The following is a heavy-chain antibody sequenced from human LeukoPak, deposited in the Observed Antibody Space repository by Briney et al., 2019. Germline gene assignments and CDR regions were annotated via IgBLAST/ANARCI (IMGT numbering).Heavy chain of an antibody. D-gene: IGHD6-25*01. CDR3: ARDGSGFYLYYYMDV. Sequence: KTGGSLRLSCAASGFTFTDYSMTWVRQAPGKGLEWVSSISTVSTYKFYSDSVKGRFTISRDNAKNILYLQMSSLSAEDTGVYYCARDGSGFYLYYYMDVWGRGTQVTVSS. V-gene: IGHV3-21*01. CDR2: ISTVSTYK. J-gene: IGHJ6*03. CDR1: GFTFTDYS.